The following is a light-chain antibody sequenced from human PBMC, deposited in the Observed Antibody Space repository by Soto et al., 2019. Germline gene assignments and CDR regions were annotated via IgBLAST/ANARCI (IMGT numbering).Light chain of an antibody. Sequence: EIVLTQSPATLSLSPGERATLSCXXXPSVTNYLAWYQQKPGQPPRLLIYGAFNRAAGIPARFSGSGSGTDFTLTISSLEPEDSAVYYCQQRNIWPPVTFGQGTRLEIK. V-gene: IGKV3-11*01. CDR2: GAF. J-gene: IGKJ5*01. CDR3: QQRNIWPPVT. CDR1: PSVTNY.